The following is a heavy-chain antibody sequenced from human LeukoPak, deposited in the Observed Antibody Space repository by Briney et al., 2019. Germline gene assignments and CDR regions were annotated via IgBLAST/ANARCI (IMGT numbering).Heavy chain of an antibody. CDR1: GGSSRSGDYF. J-gene: IGHJ4*02. Sequence: SETLSLTCAVSGGSSRSGDYFWSWIRQPPGKGLEWIGYIHNSGRTNYNPSLKSRVTISVDTSKNQFSLKLISVTATDTAVYYCARHVSGIDIFDFWGQGTLVTVSS. D-gene: IGHD6-19*01. V-gene: IGHV4-61*08. CDR2: IHNSGRT. CDR3: ARHVSGIDIFDF.